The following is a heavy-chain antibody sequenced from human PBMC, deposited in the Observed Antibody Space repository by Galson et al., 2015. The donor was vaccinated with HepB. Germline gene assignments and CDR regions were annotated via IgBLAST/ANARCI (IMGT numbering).Heavy chain of an antibody. J-gene: IGHJ5*02. V-gene: IGHV4-4*02. CDR1: GASISGTEW. Sequence: SETLSLTCAVSGASISGTEWWSWVRQSPERGLEWIGEIHHSGTTTYNPSLKSRINISVDKPTNRFSLRLTSVTAADTAVYFCARDEAHCDASRCERGWFDPWGQGILVIVSS. CDR2: IHHSGTT. CDR3: ARDEAHCDASRCERGWFDP. D-gene: IGHD2-21*01.